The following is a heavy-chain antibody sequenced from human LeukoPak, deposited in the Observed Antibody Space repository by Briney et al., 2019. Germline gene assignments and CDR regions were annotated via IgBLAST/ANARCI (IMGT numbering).Heavy chain of an antibody. Sequence: ASVKVSCKASGYTFTDYYMHWVRQAPGQGLEWMGWVNPNSGDTNHAHKFQGRVTMTSDTSISTAYMDLSRVRSDDTAVYYCALLFSSTWYRFDSWGQGTLVTVYS. CDR2: VNPNSGDT. D-gene: IGHD6-13*01. CDR3: ALLFSSTWYRFDS. J-gene: IGHJ4*02. CDR1: GYTFTDYY. V-gene: IGHV1-2*02.